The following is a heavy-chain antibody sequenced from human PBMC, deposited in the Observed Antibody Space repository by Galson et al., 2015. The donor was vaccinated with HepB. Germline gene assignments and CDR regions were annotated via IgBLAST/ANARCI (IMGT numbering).Heavy chain of an antibody. J-gene: IGHJ3*02. D-gene: IGHD3-10*01. CDR3: ARAPGPPRGAFDI. CDR1: GYTFTSYY. V-gene: IGHV1-46*03. Sequence: SVKVSCKASGYTFTSYYMHWVRQAPGQGLEWMGIINPSGGSTSYAQKFQGRVTMTRDTSTSTVYMELSSLRSEDTAVYYCARAPGPPRGAFDIWGQGTMVTVSS. CDR2: INPSGGST.